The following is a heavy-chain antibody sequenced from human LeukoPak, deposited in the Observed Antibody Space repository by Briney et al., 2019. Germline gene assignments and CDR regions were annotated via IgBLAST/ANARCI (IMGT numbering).Heavy chain of an antibody. V-gene: IGHV3-33*01. CDR2: ILYNRNT. Sequence: GGLLRLSCAASELALSTYGMHWVRKAPGKGLEWVSNILYNRNTYYADSMESRFTISRDNSTTTLYLQMNSMRAEDTAVYYRAREEWVDGTSGINNWGQGTLVIVSS. CDR3: AREEWVDGTSGINN. CDR1: ELALSTYG. D-gene: IGHD4-23*01. J-gene: IGHJ4*02.